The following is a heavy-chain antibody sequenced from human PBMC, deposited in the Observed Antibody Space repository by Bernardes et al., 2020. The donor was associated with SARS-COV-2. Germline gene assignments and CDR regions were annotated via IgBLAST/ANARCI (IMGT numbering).Heavy chain of an antibody. CDR2: IYPGDSDT. Sequence: ESLKISCKGSGYSFTSYWIGWVRQMPGKGLEWMGIIYPGDSDTRYSPSFQGQVTISADKSISTAYLQWSSLKASDTAMYYCARGSNRIDDYGGNSGWVAYYFDYWGQGTLVTVSS. D-gene: IGHD4-17*01. CDR3: ARGSNRIDDYGGNSGWVAYYFDY. CDR1: GYSFTSYW. V-gene: IGHV5-51*01. J-gene: IGHJ4*02.